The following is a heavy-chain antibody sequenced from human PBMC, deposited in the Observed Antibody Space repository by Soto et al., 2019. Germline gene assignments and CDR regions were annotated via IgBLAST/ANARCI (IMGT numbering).Heavy chain of an antibody. CDR1: GFTFSSYE. V-gene: IGHV3-48*03. Sequence: GGSLRLSCAASGFTFSSYEMNWVRQSPGKGLEWVSYISSSGSTIYYADSVKGRFTISRDNAKNPLYLQMNSLRAEDTAVYYCARDLSGWPLDYWGQGTLVTVSS. CDR2: ISSSGSTI. CDR3: ARDLSGWPLDY. D-gene: IGHD6-19*01. J-gene: IGHJ4*02.